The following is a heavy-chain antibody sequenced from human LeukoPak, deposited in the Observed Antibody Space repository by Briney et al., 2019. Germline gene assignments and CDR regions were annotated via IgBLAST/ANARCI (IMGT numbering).Heavy chain of an antibody. CDR1: GFTVSSNY. CDR2: IYSGGST. Sequence: GGSLRLSCAASGFTVSSNYMSWVRQAPGKGLEWVSVIYSGGSTYYADSVKGRFTISRDNSKNTLYLQMNSLRAEDTAVYYCARDVRCSSISCYRLHYYGMDVWGQGTTVTVSS. V-gene: IGHV3-53*01. CDR3: ARDVRCSSISCYRLHYYGMDV. J-gene: IGHJ6*02. D-gene: IGHD2-2*01.